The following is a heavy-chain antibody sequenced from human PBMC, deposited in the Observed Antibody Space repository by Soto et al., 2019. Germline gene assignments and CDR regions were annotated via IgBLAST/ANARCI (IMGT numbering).Heavy chain of an antibody. V-gene: IGHV3-23*01. CDR3: AKGLYYYDSSGYLVFDY. J-gene: IGHJ4*02. Sequence: GGSLRLSCAASGFTFNNYALTWVRQAPGKGLEWVSTISVSGGTTHYSDSVKGRFTISRDNSKKTVYLQMHGMRADDTAVYYCAKGLYYYDSSGYLVFDYWGQGALVTVSS. D-gene: IGHD3-22*01. CDR1: GFTFNNYA. CDR2: ISVSGGTT.